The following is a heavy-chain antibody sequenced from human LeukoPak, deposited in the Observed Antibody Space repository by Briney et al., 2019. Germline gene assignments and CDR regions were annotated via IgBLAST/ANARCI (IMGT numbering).Heavy chain of an antibody. CDR3: ARAGGIAASRAFASY. V-gene: IGHV1-8*01. D-gene: IGHD6-13*01. Sequence: ASVKVSCKASGYTFTSYDINWVRQATGQGLEWMGWMNPNSGNTGYAQKFQGRVTVTRNTSISTAYMELSSLRSEDTAVYYCARAGGIAASRAFASYWGQGTLVTVSS. J-gene: IGHJ4*02. CDR1: GYTFTSYD. CDR2: MNPNSGNT.